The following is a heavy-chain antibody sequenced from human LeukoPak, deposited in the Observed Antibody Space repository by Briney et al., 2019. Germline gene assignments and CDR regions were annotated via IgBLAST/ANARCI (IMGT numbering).Heavy chain of an antibody. V-gene: IGHV4-59*08. D-gene: IGHD3-3*01. J-gene: IGHJ4*02. CDR2: ISDTGST. Sequence: SETLCLTCTVSGGSIRSYYWSWIRQPPGKGLEWIGYISDTGSTNYNPSLKSRVTISADTSKNQLSLKLSSVTAADTAVYYCARHLYNDFWSGLDYWGQGTLVTVSS. CDR1: GGSIRSYY. CDR3: ARHLYNDFWSGLDY.